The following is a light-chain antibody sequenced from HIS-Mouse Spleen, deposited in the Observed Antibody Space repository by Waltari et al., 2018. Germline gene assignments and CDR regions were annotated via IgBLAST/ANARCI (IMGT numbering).Light chain of an antibody. CDR2: EGS. Sequence: QSALTQPASVSGSPGQSIPIPRTGTSSDVGSYNLVSWYQQHPGKAPKLMIYEGSKRPSGVSNRFSGSKSGNTASLTISGLQAEDEADYYCCSYAGSSTWVFGGGTKLTVL. CDR3: CSYAGSSTWV. V-gene: IGLV2-23*01. CDR1: SSDVGSYNL. J-gene: IGLJ3*02.